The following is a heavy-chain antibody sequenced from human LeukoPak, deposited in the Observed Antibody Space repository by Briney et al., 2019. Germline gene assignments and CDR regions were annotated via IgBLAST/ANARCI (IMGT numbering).Heavy chain of an antibody. CDR1: GYTFTSYG. V-gene: IGHV1-18*01. Sequence: ASVKVSCKASGYTFTSYGITWVRQAPGQGLEWMGWISAYNGDTNYAQKLQGRVTMTTDTSTSTAYMELRSLRSDDSAVYYCARGTYYYETSVSANAYWGQGTLVTV. CDR2: ISAYNGDT. D-gene: IGHD3-22*01. CDR3: ARGTYYYETSVSANAY. J-gene: IGHJ4*02.